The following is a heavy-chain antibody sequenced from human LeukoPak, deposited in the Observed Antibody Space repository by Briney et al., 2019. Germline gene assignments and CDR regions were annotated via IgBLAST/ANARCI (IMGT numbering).Heavy chain of an antibody. Sequence: SEALSLTCTVSGVSISSYYWSWIRQHPGKGLEWIGYIYYSGSTYYSPSLKSRVTISVDTSKNQFSLKLSSVTAADTAVYYCGRTSGYDLYYFDSWGQGTLVTVSS. CDR1: GVSISSYY. J-gene: IGHJ4*02. CDR2: IYYSGST. V-gene: IGHV4-59*06. CDR3: GRTSGYDLYYFDS. D-gene: IGHD5-12*01.